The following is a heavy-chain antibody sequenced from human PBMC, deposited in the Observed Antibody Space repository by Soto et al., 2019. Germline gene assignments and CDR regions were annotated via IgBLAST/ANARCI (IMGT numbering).Heavy chain of an antibody. CDR2: ISGSGGST. D-gene: IGHD6-6*01. V-gene: IGHV3-23*01. CDR3: AKAPSSSHDAFDI. CDR1: GFTFSSYA. J-gene: IGHJ3*02. Sequence: VGSLRLSCAASGFTFSSYAMSWVRQAPGKGLEWVSAISGSGGSTYYADSVKGRFTISRDNSKNTLYLQMNSLRAEDTAVYYCAKAPSSSHDAFDIWGQGTMVTVSS.